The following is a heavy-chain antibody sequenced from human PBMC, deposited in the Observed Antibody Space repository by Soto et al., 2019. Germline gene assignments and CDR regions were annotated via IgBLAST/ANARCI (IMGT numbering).Heavy chain of an antibody. CDR1: GGSISSYY. CDR3: ARVDYDYIWGSPDVSYYYMDV. D-gene: IGHD3-16*01. J-gene: IGHJ6*03. CDR2: IYYSGST. Sequence: QVQLQESGPGLVKPSETLSLTCTVSGGSISSYYWSWIRQPPGKGLEWIGYIYYSGSTNYNPSLKSRVTISVDTSKNQFSLKLSSVTAAETAVYYCARVDYDYIWGSPDVSYYYMDVWGKGTTVTVSS. V-gene: IGHV4-59*01.